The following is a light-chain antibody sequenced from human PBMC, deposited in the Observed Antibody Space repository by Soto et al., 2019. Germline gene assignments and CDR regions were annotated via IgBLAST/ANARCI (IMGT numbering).Light chain of an antibody. V-gene: IGKV3-20*01. CDR2: GAS. CDR1: QSVSSY. J-gene: IGKJ2*01. CDR3: QLYGSSPPRYT. Sequence: EIVMTQSPATLSVSPGGRATLSGSASQSVSSYLAWYQQKPGQAPRLLIYGASNRATGIPARFSGSGSGTDFTLTISRLEPEDFAVYFCQLYGSSPPRYTFAQGTKVDIK.